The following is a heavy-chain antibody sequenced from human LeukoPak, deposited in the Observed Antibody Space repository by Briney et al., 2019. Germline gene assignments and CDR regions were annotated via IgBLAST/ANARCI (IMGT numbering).Heavy chain of an antibody. V-gene: IGHV3-15*01. J-gene: IGHJ4*02. CDR2: IKSKTDGGTT. CDR3: TTDLTTVTIGRAGRRDY. CDR1: GFTFSNAW. D-gene: IGHD4-17*01. Sequence: PGGSLRLSCAASGFTFSNAWMSWVRQAPGKGLEWVGRIKSKTDGGTTDYAAPVKGRFTISRDDSKNTLYLQMNSLKTEDTAVYYCTTDLTTVTIGRAGRRDYWGQGTLVTVSS.